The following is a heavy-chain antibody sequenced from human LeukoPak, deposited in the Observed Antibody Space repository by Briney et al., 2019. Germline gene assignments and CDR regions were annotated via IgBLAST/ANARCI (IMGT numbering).Heavy chain of an antibody. D-gene: IGHD1-26*01. CDR2: IKQDGSEK. CDR1: GFTFSSYW. CDR3: ARTRGSYSLDY. J-gene: IGHJ4*02. V-gene: IGHV3-7*01. Sequence: GGSLRLSCAASGFTFSSYWMTWVRQAPGKGLEWVTNIKQDGSEKYYVDSAKGRFTISRDNAKNSLYLQMNSLRAEDTVVYYCARTRGSYSLDYWGQGTLVTVSS.